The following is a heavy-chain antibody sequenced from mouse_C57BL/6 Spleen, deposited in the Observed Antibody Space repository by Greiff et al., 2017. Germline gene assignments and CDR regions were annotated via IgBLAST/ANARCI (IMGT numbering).Heavy chain of an antibody. V-gene: IGHV1-64*01. CDR1: GYTFTSYW. Sequence: QVQLQQPGAELVKPGASVKLSCKASGYTFTSYWMHWVKQRPGQGLEWIGMIHPNSGSTNYNEKFKSKATLTVDKSSSTAYMQLSSLTSEDSAVYYRARDEYDEGNYFDYWGQGTTLTVSS. J-gene: IGHJ2*01. CDR3: ARDEYDEGNYFDY. CDR2: IHPNSGST. D-gene: IGHD2-4*01.